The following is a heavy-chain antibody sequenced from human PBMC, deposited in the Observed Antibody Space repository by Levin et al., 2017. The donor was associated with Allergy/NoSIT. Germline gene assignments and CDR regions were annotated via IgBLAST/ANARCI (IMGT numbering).Heavy chain of an antibody. CDR2: ISGSGGST. D-gene: IGHD2-15*01. J-gene: IGHJ4*02. CDR3: AKDLFPRVVKYYFDY. Sequence: GGSLRLSCAASGFTFSSYAMSWVRQAPGKGLEWVSAISGSGGSTYYADSVKGRFTISRDNSKNTLYLQMNSLRAEDTAVYYCAKDLFPRVVKYYFDYWGQGTLVTVSS. V-gene: IGHV3-23*01. CDR1: GFTFSSYA.